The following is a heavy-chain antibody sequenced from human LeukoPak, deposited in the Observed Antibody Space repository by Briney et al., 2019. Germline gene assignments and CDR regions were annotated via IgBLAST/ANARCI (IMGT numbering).Heavy chain of an antibody. CDR3: ARDLPGRGGYFDL. Sequence: PSETLSLTCTVSGGSISSYYWSWIRQPPGKGLEWIGNIYNSGSTYYNPSLESRVSMSVDTSKNQFSLELSSVTAADTAVYYCARDLPGRGGYFDLWGRGSLVTVSS. D-gene: IGHD1-26*01. J-gene: IGHJ2*01. CDR2: IYNSGST. CDR1: GGSISSYY. V-gene: IGHV4-59*06.